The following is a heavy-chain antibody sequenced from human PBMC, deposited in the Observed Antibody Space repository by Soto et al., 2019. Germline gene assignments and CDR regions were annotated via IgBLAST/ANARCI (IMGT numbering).Heavy chain of an antibody. D-gene: IGHD3-10*01. Sequence: QITLKESGPTLLRPTQTLTLTCTFSGFSLSTTGVGVGWIRQPPGKALEWLALIYWDDDKRYSPSLKSRLTITKDTSKTEVILPMTNMDPVDTARSYCSQTIPQYGFGRERGTWFYPWGQGTLVTVSS. CDR2: IYWDDDK. CDR1: GFSLSTTGVG. J-gene: IGHJ5*02. V-gene: IGHV2-5*02. CDR3: SQTIPQYGFGRERGTWFYP.